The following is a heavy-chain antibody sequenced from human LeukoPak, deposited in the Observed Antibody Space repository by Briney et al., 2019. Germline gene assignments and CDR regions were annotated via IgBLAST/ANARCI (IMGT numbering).Heavy chain of an antibody. CDR2: IYYSGST. CDR3: ARARGRYCSGGSCYSHYYYYYMDV. V-gene: IGHV4-59*01. Sequence: SETLSLTCTVSGGSISSYYWSWIRQPPGKGLEWIGDIYYSGSTYYNPSLKSRVTISVHTSNNQFSLKLSSVTAADTAVYYCARARGRYCSGGSCYSHYYYYYMDVWGKGTTVTVSS. CDR1: GGSISSYY. D-gene: IGHD2-15*01. J-gene: IGHJ6*03.